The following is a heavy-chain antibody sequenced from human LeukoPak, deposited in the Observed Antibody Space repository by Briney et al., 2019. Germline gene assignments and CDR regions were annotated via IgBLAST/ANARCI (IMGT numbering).Heavy chain of an antibody. Sequence: GGSLRLSCAASGFTVSSNYMSWVRQAPGKGLEWVSVIYSGGSTYYADSVKGRFTISRDNSKSTLYLQMNSLRAEDAAVYYCASWGYYDSSGYYQIDYWGQGTLVTVSS. CDR1: GFTVSSNY. J-gene: IGHJ4*03. CDR3: ASWGYYDSSGYYQIDY. V-gene: IGHV3-66*02. D-gene: IGHD3-22*01. CDR2: IYSGGST.